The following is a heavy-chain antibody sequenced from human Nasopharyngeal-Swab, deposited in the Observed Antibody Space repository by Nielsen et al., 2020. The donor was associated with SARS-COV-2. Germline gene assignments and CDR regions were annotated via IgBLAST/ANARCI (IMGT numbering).Heavy chain of an antibody. V-gene: IGHV3-30*04. CDR3: ARALWGSYYYGMDV. D-gene: IGHD7-27*01. Sequence: GESLKISCAASGFTFSSYAMHWVRQAPGKGLEWVAVISYEGSNKYYADSVKGRFTISRDNSKNTLYLQMNSLRAEDTAVYYCARALWGSYYYGMDVWGQGTTVTVSS. CDR1: GFTFSSYA. J-gene: IGHJ6*02. CDR2: ISYEGSNK.